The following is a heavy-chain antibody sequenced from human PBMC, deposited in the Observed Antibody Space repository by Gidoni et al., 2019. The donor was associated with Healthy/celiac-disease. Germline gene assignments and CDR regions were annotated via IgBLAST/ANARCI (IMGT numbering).Heavy chain of an antibody. D-gene: IGHD5-18*01. Sequence: EVQLVESGGGLVQPGGSLRLSCAASGFPFRCDWRSWVRQAPGKGLEWVANIKQDGSEKYYVDSVKGRFTISRDNAKNSLYLQMNSLRAEDTAVYYCARDLHVDTAMVTLYYFDYWGQGTLVTVSS. CDR3: ARDLHVDTAMVTLYYFDY. CDR1: GFPFRCDW. J-gene: IGHJ4*02. V-gene: IGHV3-7*04. CDR2: IKQDGSEK.